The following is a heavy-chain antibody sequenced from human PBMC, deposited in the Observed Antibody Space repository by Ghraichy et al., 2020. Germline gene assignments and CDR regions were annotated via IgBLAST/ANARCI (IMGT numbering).Heavy chain of an antibody. J-gene: IGHJ6*02. CDR3: AKDLALPGCSGGSCSHGMDV. V-gene: IGHV3-23*01. Sequence: GGSLRLSYVASAFAFTSFAMIWVLQPPLNGLEWVSAISGSGGSTYYADSVKGRFTISRDNSKNTLYLQMNSLRAEDTAVYYCAKDLALPGCSGGSCSHGMDVWGE. CDR2: ISGSGGST. CDR1: AFAFTSFA. D-gene: IGHD2-15*01.